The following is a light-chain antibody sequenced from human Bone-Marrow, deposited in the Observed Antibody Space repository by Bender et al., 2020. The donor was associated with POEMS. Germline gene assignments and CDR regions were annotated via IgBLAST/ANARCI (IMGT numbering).Light chain of an antibody. V-gene: IGLV4-69*01. CDR2: INSDGSH. CDR3: QTCDTGLQWV. J-gene: IGLJ3*02. Sequence: QLDVTQSPSASASLGASIKVACSLSRGHSDYSIVWHQQQPGKGPRFLMRINSDGSHSRADGIPDRFSCSISGSERYLTISSLQSEDETDYYCQTCDTGLQWVFGGGTKLTVL. CDR1: RGHSDYS.